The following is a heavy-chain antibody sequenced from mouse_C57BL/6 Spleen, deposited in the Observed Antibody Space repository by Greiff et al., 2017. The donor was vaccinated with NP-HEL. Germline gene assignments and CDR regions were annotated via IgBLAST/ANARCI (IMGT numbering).Heavy chain of an antibody. D-gene: IGHD4-1*01. CDR1: GYTFTSYW. J-gene: IGHJ1*03. V-gene: IGHV1-61*01. CDR2: IYPSDSET. Sequence: QVQLQQPGAELVRPGSSVKLSCKASGYTFTSYWMDWVKQSPGQGLEWIGNIYPSDSETHYNQKFKDKATLTVDKSSSTAYMQLSSLTSEDSAVYYCARITGSFWYFDVWGTGTTVTVSS. CDR3: ARITGSFWYFDV.